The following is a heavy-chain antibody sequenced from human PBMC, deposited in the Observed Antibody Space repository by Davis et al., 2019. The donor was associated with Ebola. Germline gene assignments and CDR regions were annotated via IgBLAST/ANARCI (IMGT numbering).Heavy chain of an antibody. D-gene: IGHD1-26*01. CDR3: AHRSSGSYNLDY. J-gene: IGHJ4*02. V-gene: IGHV2-5*02. CDR2: IYWDDDK. Sequence: SGPTLVKPTQTLTLTCTFSGFSLSTGGMGVAWIRQPPGKALEWLAVIYWDDDKRYRPSLKSRLTITKDTSKNQVVLTMTNMDPVDTATYYCAHRSSGSYNLDYWGQGTLVTVSS. CDR1: GFSLSTGGMG.